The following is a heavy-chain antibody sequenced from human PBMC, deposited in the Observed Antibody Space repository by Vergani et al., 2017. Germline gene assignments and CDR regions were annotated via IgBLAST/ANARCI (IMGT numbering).Heavy chain of an antibody. CDR3: ARDYSSSSFTY. CDR1: GYSISSGYY. CDR2: IYHSGST. V-gene: IGHV4-38-2*02. J-gene: IGHJ4*02. Sequence: QVQLQQWGAGLLKPSETLSRTCAVSGYSISSGYYWGWFRQPPGKGLEWIGSIYHSGSTYYNPSLKSRVTISVDTSKNQFSLKLRSVTAADTAVYYCARDYSSSSFTYWGQGSLVTVSS. D-gene: IGHD6-6*01.